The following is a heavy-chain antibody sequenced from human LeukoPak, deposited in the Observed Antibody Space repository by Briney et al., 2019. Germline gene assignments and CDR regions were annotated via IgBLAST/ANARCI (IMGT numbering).Heavy chain of an antibody. CDR3: ARGRSTDY. D-gene: IGHD6-6*01. CDR2: IKHDGSEK. V-gene: IGHV3-7*03. Sequence: GGSLRLSCAVSGFTFSSYWMSWVRLAPGKGLEWVANIKHDGSEKYYVDSVKGRFTMSRDNAKNSLYLQMNSLRAEDTAMYYCARGRSTDYWGQGILVTVSS. CDR1: GFTFSSYW. J-gene: IGHJ4*02.